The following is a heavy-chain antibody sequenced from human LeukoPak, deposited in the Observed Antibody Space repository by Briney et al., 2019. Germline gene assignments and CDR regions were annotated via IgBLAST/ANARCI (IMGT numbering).Heavy chain of an antibody. CDR1: GYTFTNYD. V-gene: IGHV1-8*01. CDR2: MNPNSGNT. J-gene: IGHJ4*02. CDR3: ARVDGNPANFDY. D-gene: IGHD4-23*01. Sequence: GASVKVSCKASGYTFTNYDINWVRQATGQGLEWMGWMNPNSGNTGYAQKFQGRVTMTRNTSISTAYMELSSLRSEDTAVYYCARVDGNPANFDYWGQGTLVTVSS.